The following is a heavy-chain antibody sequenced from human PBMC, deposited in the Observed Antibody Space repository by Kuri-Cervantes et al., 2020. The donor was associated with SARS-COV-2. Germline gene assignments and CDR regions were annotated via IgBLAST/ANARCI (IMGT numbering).Heavy chain of an antibody. CDR1: GFTFSTYS. Sequence: GGSLRLSCATSGFTFSTYSMNWVRQAPGKGLEWVSYISGSSSRIYYADSVKGRFTISRDNSKNTLYLQMNSLRAEDTAVYYCAKDPTYYDFWSGPITFYWYFDLWGRGTLVTVSS. D-gene: IGHD3-3*01. J-gene: IGHJ2*01. V-gene: IGHV3-23*01. CDR3: AKDPTYYDFWSGPITFYWYFDL. CDR2: ISGSSSRI.